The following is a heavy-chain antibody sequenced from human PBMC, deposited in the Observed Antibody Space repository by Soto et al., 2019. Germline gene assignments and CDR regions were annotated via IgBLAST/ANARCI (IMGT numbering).Heavy chain of an antibody. CDR1: GYTFTSYG. Sequence: GASVKVSCKASGYTFTSYGISWVRQAPGQGLEWMGWISAYNGNTNYAQKLQGRVTMTTDTSTSTAYMELRSLRSDDTAVYYCARDRYSSGPYGMDVWSQGTTVTVSS. CDR2: ISAYNGNT. CDR3: ARDRYSSGPYGMDV. D-gene: IGHD6-19*01. V-gene: IGHV1-18*04. J-gene: IGHJ6*02.